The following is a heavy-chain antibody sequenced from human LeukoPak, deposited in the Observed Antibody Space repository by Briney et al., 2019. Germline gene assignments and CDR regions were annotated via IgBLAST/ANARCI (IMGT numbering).Heavy chain of an antibody. Sequence: SVKFSCKASGGTFSSYAISWVRQAPGQGLEWMGGIIPIFGTANYAQKFQGRVTMTRNTSISTAYMELSSLRSEDTAVYYCARGRKEITFDYWGQGTLVTVSS. J-gene: IGHJ4*02. D-gene: IGHD5-24*01. CDR1: GGTFSSYA. CDR2: IIPIFGTA. CDR3: ARGRKEITFDY. V-gene: IGHV1-69*05.